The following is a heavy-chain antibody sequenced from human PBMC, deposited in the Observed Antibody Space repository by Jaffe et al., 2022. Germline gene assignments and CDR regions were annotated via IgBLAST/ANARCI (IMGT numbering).Heavy chain of an antibody. Sequence: QVQLVESGGGVVQPGGSLRLSCAASGFTFSSYGMHWVRQAPGKGLEWVAFIRYDGSNKYYADSVKGRFTISRDNSKNTLYLQMNSLRAEDTAVYYCAKSIAAAANWFDPWGQGTLVTVSS. CDR3: AKSIAAAANWFDP. D-gene: IGHD6-13*01. J-gene: IGHJ5*02. CDR1: GFTFSSYG. CDR2: IRYDGSNK. V-gene: IGHV3-30*02.